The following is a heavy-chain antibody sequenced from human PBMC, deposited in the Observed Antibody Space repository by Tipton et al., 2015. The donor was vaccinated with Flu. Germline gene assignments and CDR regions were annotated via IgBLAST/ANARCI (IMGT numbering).Heavy chain of an antibody. Sequence: QVQLVQSGPEVKKPGASVKVSCKAPGYIFTNYGITWVRQAPGQGLEWVGWISAFNGATNYAQRLQGRVTMATDASSNTAYMERRSLGSDDTAIYYCARRTSKGNYVTFFDYWGQGTLVTVSS. CDR3: ARRTSKGNYVTFFDY. CDR2: ISAFNGAT. CDR1: GYIFTNYG. J-gene: IGHJ4*02. D-gene: IGHD3-16*01. V-gene: IGHV1-18*01.